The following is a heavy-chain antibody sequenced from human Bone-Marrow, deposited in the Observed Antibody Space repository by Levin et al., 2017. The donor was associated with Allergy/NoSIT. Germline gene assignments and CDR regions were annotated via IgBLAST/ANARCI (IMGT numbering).Heavy chain of an antibody. J-gene: IGHJ5*02. V-gene: IGHV3-74*01. CDR3: ARGERTGYYVDL. CDR1: GFTFNNYW. Sequence: PGGSLRLSCAASGFTFNNYWMHWVRQAPGKGLVWVSRIYNDGSRTNYADSVKGRFTISRDNAKNTLFLQVTSLGAEDTAVYYCARGERTGYYVDLWGQGTLVTVSS. D-gene: IGHD3/OR15-3a*01. CDR2: IYNDGSRT.